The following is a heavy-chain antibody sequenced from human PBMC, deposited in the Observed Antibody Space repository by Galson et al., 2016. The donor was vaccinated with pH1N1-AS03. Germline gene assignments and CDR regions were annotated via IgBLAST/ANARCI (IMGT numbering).Heavy chain of an antibody. CDR3: ATDVVTAMGRAFDI. CDR1: GFTFSSYD. V-gene: IGHV1-2*06. Sequence: SCAASGFTFSSYDMHWVRQAPGQGLEWLGRINPNSGGANDVQKFQDRVTMTRDTSISTAYMELSGLTSDDTAVYYCATDVVTAMGRAFDIWGQGTMVTVSS. CDR2: INPNSGGA. D-gene: IGHD2-21*02. J-gene: IGHJ3*02.